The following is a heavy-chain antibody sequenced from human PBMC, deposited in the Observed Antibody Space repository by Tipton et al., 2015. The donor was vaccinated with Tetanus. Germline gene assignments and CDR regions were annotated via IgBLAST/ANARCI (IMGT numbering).Heavy chain of an antibody. J-gene: IGHJ2*01. CDR1: GYSFNIYW. Sequence: VQLVQSGAEVKKPGESLKISCQGSGYSFNIYWIAWVRQMPGKGLEWMGIIYPGDSDTRYSPSFQGQVTISADKSISTAYLQWSSLQASDTAMCYCARRLGPYTGDQIWHFDLWGRGTLVTVSS. V-gene: IGHV5-51*01. CDR3: ARRLGPYTGDQIWHFDL. D-gene: IGHD7-27*01. CDR2: IYPGDSDT.